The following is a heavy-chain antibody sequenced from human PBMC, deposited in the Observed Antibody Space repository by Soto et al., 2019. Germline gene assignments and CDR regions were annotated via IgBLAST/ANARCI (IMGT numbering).Heavy chain of an antibody. CDR1: GFTFDDYA. V-gene: IGHV3-9*01. J-gene: IGHJ4*02. Sequence: GGSLRLSCAASGFTFDDYAMHWVRQAPGKGLEWVSGISWNSGSIGYADSVKGRFTISRDNAKNSLYLQMNSLRAEDTALYYCAKDRSVVAAGGFDYWGQGTLVTVSS. CDR3: AKDRSVVAAGGFDY. CDR2: ISWNSGSI. D-gene: IGHD6-13*01.